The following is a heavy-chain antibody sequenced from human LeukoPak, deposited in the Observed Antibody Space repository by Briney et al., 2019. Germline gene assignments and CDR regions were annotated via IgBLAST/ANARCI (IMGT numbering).Heavy chain of an antibody. J-gene: IGHJ4*02. V-gene: IGHV3-23*01. CDR2: ISGSGGST. CDR1: GFTFSSYA. Sequence: GGSLRLSCAASGFTFSSYAMSWVRQAPGKGLEWVSAISGSGGSTYYADSVKGRFTISRDNSKNTLYLQMDSLRAEDTAVYYCAKGGYSYGYPLDYWGQGTLVTVSS. CDR3: AKGGYSYGYPLDY. D-gene: IGHD5-18*01.